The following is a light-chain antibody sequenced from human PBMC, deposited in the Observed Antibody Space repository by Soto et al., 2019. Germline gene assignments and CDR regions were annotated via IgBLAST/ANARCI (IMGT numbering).Light chain of an antibody. CDR1: SSDVGGYNY. CDR2: EVS. J-gene: IGLJ1*01. Sequence: QSALTQPASVSGSPGQSITISCTGTSSDVGGYNYVPWYQQHPGKAPKLLIYEVSNRPSGVSNRFSGSKSGNTASLTISGLQAADEADYDCSSYTSSSTLVVFGTGTKLTVL. CDR3: SSYTSSSTLVV. V-gene: IGLV2-14*01.